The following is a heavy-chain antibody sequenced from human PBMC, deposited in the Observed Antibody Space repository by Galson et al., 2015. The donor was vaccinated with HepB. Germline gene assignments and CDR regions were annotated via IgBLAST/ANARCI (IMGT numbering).Heavy chain of an antibody. V-gene: IGHV1-69*13. CDR3: ARGGCSSTSCKNWFDP. D-gene: IGHD2-2*01. J-gene: IGHJ5*02. Sequence: SVKVSCKASGGTFSSYAISWVRQAPGQGLEWMGGIIPIFGTANYAQKFQGRVTITADESTSTAYMELSSLRSEDTAVYYCARGGCSSTSCKNWFDPWGQGTLVTVSS. CDR2: IIPIFGTA. CDR1: GGTFSSYA.